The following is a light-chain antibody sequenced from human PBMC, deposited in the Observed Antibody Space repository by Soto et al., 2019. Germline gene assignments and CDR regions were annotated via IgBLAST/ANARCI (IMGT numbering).Light chain of an antibody. CDR2: DVS. V-gene: IGLV2-14*01. CDR3: PSYTSSSTPWV. J-gene: IGLJ3*02. Sequence: QSVLTQPASVSGSPGQSITISCIGTSSDVGGYNYVSWYQQHPAKAPKLLIYDVSSRPSGVSNRFSGSKSGNTASLTISGLQAEDEADYYCPSYTSSSTPWVFGGGTKLTVL. CDR1: SSDVGGYNY.